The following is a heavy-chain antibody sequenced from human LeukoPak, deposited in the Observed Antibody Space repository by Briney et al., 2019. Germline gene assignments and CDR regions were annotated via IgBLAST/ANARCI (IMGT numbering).Heavy chain of an antibody. V-gene: IGHV4-34*01. CDR2: INHSGST. J-gene: IGHJ4*02. Sequence: SETLSLTCAVYGGSFSGYYWSWIRQPPGKGLEWIGEINHSGSTNYNPSLKSRVTISVDTSKNQFSLKLSSVTAADTAVYHCARGRRVTMVRGVLQYFDYWGQGTLVTVSS. CDR1: GGSFSGYY. D-gene: IGHD3-10*01. CDR3: ARGRRVTMVRGVLQYFDY.